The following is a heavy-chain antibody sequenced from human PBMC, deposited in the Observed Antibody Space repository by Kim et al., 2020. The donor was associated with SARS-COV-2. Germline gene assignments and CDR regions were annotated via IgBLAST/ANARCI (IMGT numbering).Heavy chain of an antibody. CDR3: AQTFYEGMYI. Sequence: GGSLRLSCSASGFTVSTYAISWVRQAPGKGLECVAGISGSCGTTSYADSVKGRLTISRDNSKNTLYLQMNSLRVEDTAIYYCAQTFYEGMYICDQGTTVT. CDR1: GFTVSTYA. V-gene: IGHV3-23*01. J-gene: IGHJ6*02. D-gene: IGHD3-3*01. CDR2: ISGSCGTT.